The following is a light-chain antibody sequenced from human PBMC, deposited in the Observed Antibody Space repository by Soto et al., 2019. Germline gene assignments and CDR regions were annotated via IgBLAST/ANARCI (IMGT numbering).Light chain of an antibody. Sequence: DIEMTQSPSSLSASVGDRVTITRQASQGISNYLNWYQQKLGKAPKLLIYDASSLEPGVPSRFSGGTSGTDFTFTISSLQPEDIATYYCQQYHSLPLTFGQGTRLEIK. CDR3: QQYHSLPLT. CDR2: DAS. J-gene: IGKJ5*01. CDR1: QGISNY. V-gene: IGKV1-33*01.